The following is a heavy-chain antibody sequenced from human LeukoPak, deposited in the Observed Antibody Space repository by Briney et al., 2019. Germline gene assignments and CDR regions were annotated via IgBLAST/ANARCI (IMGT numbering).Heavy chain of an antibody. J-gene: IGHJ4*02. CDR2: IYYSGST. CDR1: GGSISSYY. D-gene: IGHD3-9*01. CDR3: ARESGDYDILTGYYDY. Sequence: SETLSLTCTVSGGSISSYYWGWIRQPPGKGLEWIGYIYYSGSTNYNPSLKSRVTISVDTSKNQFSLKLSSVTAADTAVYYCARESGDYDILTGYYDYWGQGTLVTVSS. V-gene: IGHV4-59*01.